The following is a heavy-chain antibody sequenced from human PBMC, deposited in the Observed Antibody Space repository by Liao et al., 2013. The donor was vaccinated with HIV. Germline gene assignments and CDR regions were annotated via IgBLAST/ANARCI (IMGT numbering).Heavy chain of an antibody. CDR3: ARGDPSCLNDVCYWTFDY. D-gene: IGHD3-10*01. J-gene: IGHJ4*02. CDR2: VSDSGIT. CDR1: GRSFSDYY. Sequence: QEQLHQWGAGLLKPSETLSLTCDVFGRSFSDYYWSWIRQSPGKGLEWIGEVSDSGITNYNLALKSRVTISVDTSKNQFSLSLTSVTAADTAVYYCARGDPSCLNDVCYWTFDYWGPGIPGHRLV. V-gene: IGHV4-34*01.